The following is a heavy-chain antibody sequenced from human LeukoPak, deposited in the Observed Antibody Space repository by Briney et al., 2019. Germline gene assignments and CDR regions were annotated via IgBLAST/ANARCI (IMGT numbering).Heavy chain of an antibody. CDR1: GFTFSNYG. CDR2: ISYDGSNK. D-gene: IGHD3-10*01. Sequence: GRSLRLSCAASGFTFSNYGMHWVRQAPGKGREWVALISYDGSNKYYADSVKSRFTISRDNSKNTLYLQMISLRAEDTAVYYCANYGSVSYFAYWGQGTLVTVSS. J-gene: IGHJ4*02. CDR3: ANYGSVSYFAY. V-gene: IGHV3-30*18.